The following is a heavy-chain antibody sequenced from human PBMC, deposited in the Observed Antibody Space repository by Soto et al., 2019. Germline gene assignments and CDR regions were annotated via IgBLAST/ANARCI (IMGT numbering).Heavy chain of an antibody. CDR3: ARDRATFDS. CDR1: GFTFICYG. J-gene: IGHJ4*02. Sequence: EVQLLQSGGGLVQPGGSLGLSCGASGFTFICYGMSWVRHVPGKGLEWISSISGSGANTWYAGSVQGRFIISRANSESTVSLYMTSRTVEDTAIYYCARDRATFDSWGQGTLVTVFS. CDR2: ISGSGANT. D-gene: IGHD1-26*01. V-gene: IGHV3-23*01.